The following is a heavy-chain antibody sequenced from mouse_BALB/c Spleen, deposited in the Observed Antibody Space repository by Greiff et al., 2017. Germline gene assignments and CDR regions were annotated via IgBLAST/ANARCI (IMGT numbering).Heavy chain of an antibody. Sequence: EVKLQESGPGLVKPSQSLSLTCSVTGYSITSGYYWNWIRQFPGNKLEWMGYISYDGSNNYNPSLKNRISITRDPSKNQFFLKLNSVTTEDTATYYCASYYDYDDYAMDYWGQGTSVTVSS. CDR1: GYSITSGYY. J-gene: IGHJ4*01. D-gene: IGHD2-4*01. CDR2: ISYDGSN. CDR3: ASYYDYDDYAMDY. V-gene: IGHV3-6*02.